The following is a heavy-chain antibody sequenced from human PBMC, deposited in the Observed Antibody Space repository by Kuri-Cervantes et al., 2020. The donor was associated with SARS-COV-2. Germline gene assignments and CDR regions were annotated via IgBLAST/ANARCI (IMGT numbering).Heavy chain of an antibody. CDR3: ARRTNVGVVPVFDP. Sequence: SETLSLTCTVSGGSISSGDYYWSWIRQPPGKGLEWIGYIYYSGSTYYNPSLKSRVTISVDTSKNQFSLKLNSVTAADTSVYFCARRTNVGVVPVFDPWGQGTLVTVSS. CDR1: GGSISSGDYY. V-gene: IGHV4-30-4*08. J-gene: IGHJ5*02. CDR2: IYYSGST. D-gene: IGHD2-2*01.